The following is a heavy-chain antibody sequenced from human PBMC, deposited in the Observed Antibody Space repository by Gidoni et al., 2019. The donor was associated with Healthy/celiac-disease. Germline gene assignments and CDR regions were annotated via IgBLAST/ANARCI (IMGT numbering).Heavy chain of an antibody. CDR1: GFTFSNAW. V-gene: IGHV3-15*01. D-gene: IGHD3-22*01. J-gene: IGHJ4*02. CDR3: TTPYYYDSSGYYPTFDY. Sequence: EVQLVESGGGLVKPGGSLRLSCAASGFTFSNAWLSWVRQAPGTGLEGVGRIKRKTDGGKTDYAAPVKGRFTISRDDSKSTRYLQMNSLKTEDTAVYYCTTPYYYDSSGYYPTFDYWGQGTLVTVSS. CDR2: IKRKTDGGKT.